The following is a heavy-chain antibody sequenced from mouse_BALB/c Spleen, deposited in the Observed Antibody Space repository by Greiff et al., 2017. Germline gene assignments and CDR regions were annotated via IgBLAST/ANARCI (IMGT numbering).Heavy chain of an antibody. CDR3: ASYYGYDGAWFAY. D-gene: IGHD2-2*01. Sequence: EVQLQQSGGDLVKPGGSLKLSCAASGFTFSSYGMSWVRQTPDKRLEWVATISSGGSYTYYPDSVKGRFTISRDNAKNTLYLQMSSLKSEDTAMYYCASYYGYDGAWFAYWGQGTLVTVSA. CDR1: GFTFSSYG. J-gene: IGHJ3*01. CDR2: ISSGGSYT. V-gene: IGHV5-6*01.